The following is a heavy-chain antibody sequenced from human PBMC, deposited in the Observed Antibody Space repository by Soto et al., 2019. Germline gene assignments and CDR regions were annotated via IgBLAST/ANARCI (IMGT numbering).Heavy chain of an antibody. V-gene: IGHV4-39*01. D-gene: IGHD6-19*01. CDR3: ARQGAGAVAGSSWFDP. J-gene: IGHJ5*02. Sequence: SETLSLTCTVSGGSISSSSYYWGWIRQPPGKGLEWIGSIYYSGSTYYNPSLKSRVTISVDTSKNQFSLKLSSVTAADTAVYYCARQGAGAVAGSSWFDPWRQGTLVTVSS. CDR1: GGSISSSSYY. CDR2: IYYSGST.